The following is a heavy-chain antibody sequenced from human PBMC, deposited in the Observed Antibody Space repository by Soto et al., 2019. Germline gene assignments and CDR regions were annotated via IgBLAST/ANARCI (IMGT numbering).Heavy chain of an antibody. Sequence: PSETLSLTCAVYGGSFSDYYWSLIRQPPGKGLEWIGVINHSGNMHYNPSLKSRVTISVDTSKNQSSLKLTSVTAADTAVYYCARGRGFRSTSPPFDYWGQGTLVTVSS. J-gene: IGHJ4*02. V-gene: IGHV4-34*01. CDR3: ARGRGFRSTSPPFDY. CDR1: GGSFSDYY. CDR2: INHSGNM. D-gene: IGHD3-16*02.